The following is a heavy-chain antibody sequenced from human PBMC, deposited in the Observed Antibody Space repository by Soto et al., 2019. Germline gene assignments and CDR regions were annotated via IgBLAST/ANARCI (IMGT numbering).Heavy chain of an antibody. CDR3: AREAKGWNPGNGEAFDI. V-gene: IGHV1-2*02. J-gene: IGHJ3*02. CDR1: GYTFTGYY. D-gene: IGHD1-1*01. CDR2: INPNSGGT. Sequence: QVQLVQSGAEVKKPGASVKVSCKASGYTFTGYYMHWVRQAPGQGLEWMGWINPNSGGTNYAQKFQGRVTMTRDTSIRTADMELSRLRSYDTAVYYCAREAKGWNPGNGEAFDIWGQGTMVTVSS.